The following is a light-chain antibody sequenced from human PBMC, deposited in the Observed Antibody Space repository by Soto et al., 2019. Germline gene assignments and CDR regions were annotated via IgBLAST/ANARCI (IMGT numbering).Light chain of an antibody. V-gene: IGKV1-27*01. CDR2: AAS. CDR3: QKYSSAPFT. J-gene: IGKJ3*01. Sequence: DIQMTQSPSSLSASVGGRITISCRASQGISNLLAWYQQKPGKAPKLLIYAASTLQSGVPSRISGSGSGTDFTLTISSLQPEDVATCYCQKYSSAPFTFGPGTKVEIK. CDR1: QGISNL.